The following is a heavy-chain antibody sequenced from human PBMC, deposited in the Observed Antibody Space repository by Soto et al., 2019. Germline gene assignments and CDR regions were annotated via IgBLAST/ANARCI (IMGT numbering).Heavy chain of an antibody. J-gene: IGHJ6*04. CDR1: GGTFSSYA. V-gene: IGHV1-69*13. D-gene: IGHD2-2*01. CDR3: ARDRFCSSTSCYYYYGRDV. Sequence: SVKVSCKASGGTFSSYAISWVRQAPGQGLEWMGGIIPIFGTANYAQKFQGRVTITADESTSTAYMELSSLRSEDTAVYYCARDRFCSSTSCYYYYGRDVWGKGTTVTVSS. CDR2: IIPIFGTA.